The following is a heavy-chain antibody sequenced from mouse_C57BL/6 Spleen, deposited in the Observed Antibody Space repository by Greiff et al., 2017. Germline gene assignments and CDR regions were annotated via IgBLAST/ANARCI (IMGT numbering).Heavy chain of an antibody. J-gene: IGHJ2*01. CDR1: GYTFTSYW. CDR2: IDPNSGGT. Sequence: QVQLQQPGAELVKPGASAKLSCKASGYTFTSYWMHWVKQRPGRGLEWIGRIDPNSGGTKYNEKFKSKATLTVDKPSSTAYMQLSSLTSEDSAVYYCARYGDSNYYFDYWGQGTTLTVSS. V-gene: IGHV1-72*01. CDR3: ARYGDSNYYFDY. D-gene: IGHD2-5*01.